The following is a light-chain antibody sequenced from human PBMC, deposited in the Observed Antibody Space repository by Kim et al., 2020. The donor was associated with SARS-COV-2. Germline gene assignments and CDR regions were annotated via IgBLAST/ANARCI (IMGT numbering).Light chain of an antibody. CDR3: NSRDSNDHVV. CDR1: SRRSFD. CDR2: GKN. J-gene: IGLJ2*01. Sequence: ALRKTVRITFQGGSRRSFDATWYQQKPGQAPIIVIYGKNNRPSGIPDRFSGSSSGNTASLTITGTQAGDEADYYCNSRDSNDHVVFGGGTTLTVL. V-gene: IGLV3-19*01.